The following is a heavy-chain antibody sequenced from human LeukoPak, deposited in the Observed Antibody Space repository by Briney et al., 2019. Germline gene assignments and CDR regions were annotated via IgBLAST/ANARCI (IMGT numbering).Heavy chain of an antibody. CDR2: ISGSGGST. Sequence: GGSLRLSCAASGFTFSSYATSWVRQAPGKGLEWVSAISGSGGSTYYADSVKGRFTISRDNSKNTLYLQMNSLRAEDTAVYYCASQWELHKFDYWGQGTLVTVSS. CDR3: ASQWELHKFDY. D-gene: IGHD1-26*01. J-gene: IGHJ4*02. CDR1: GFTFSSYA. V-gene: IGHV3-23*01.